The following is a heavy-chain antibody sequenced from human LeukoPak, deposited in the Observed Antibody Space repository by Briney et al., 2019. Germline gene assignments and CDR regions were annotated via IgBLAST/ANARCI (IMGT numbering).Heavy chain of an antibody. Sequence: PSETLSLTCTVSGGSISSYYWSWIRQPPGKGLEWIGYIYYSGSTNYNPSLKSRVTISVDTSKNQFSLKLSSVTAADTAVYYCARVVVVPAADYPRYYYYGMDVWGQGTTVTVSS. V-gene: IGHV4-59*01. CDR2: IYYSGST. D-gene: IGHD2-2*01. J-gene: IGHJ6*02. CDR3: ARVVVVPAADYPRYYYYGMDV. CDR1: GGSISSYY.